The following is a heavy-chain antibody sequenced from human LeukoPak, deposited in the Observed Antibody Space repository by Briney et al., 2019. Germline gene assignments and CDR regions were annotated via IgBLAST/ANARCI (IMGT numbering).Heavy chain of an antibody. V-gene: IGHV4-34*01. CDR2: INHSGST. J-gene: IGHJ4*02. CDR3: ASGLDTTEYSSSSDY. D-gene: IGHD6-6*01. Sequence: SETLSLTCAVYGGSFSGYYWSWIRQPPGKGLEWIGEINHSGSTNYNPSLKSRVTISVDTSKNQFSLKLSSMTAADTAVYYCASGLDTTEYSSSSDYWGQGTLVTVSS. CDR1: GGSFSGYY.